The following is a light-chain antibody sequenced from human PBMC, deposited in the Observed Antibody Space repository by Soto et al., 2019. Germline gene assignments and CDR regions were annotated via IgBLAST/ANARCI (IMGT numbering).Light chain of an antibody. CDR2: EVS. V-gene: IGLV2-8*01. Sequence: QSVLTQPPSASGSPGQSVTTSCTGTSSDVGGYNYVSWYQQHPGKAPKLMIYEVSQRPSGVPDRFSGSKSGNTASLTVSGLQAEDEADYYCSSYAGSIHYVFGTGTKVTVL. J-gene: IGLJ1*01. CDR3: SSYAGSIHYV. CDR1: SSDVGGYNY.